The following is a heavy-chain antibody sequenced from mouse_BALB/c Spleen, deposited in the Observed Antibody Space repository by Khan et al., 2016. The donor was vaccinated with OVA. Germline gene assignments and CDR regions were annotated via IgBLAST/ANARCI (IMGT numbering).Heavy chain of an antibody. V-gene: IGHV1-9*01. CDR3: ARRGMGAMDY. D-gene: IGHD2-3*01. CDR2: ILPGSGSS. CDR1: GYTFSSYW. J-gene: IGHJ4*01. Sequence: QVQLKQSGAELMKPGASVKISCKATGYTFSSYWIEWVKQRPGHGLEWIGEILPGSGSSKYNEKFKGKATFTADTSSNTAYMQFSSLTSEESAVYYCARRGMGAMDYWGQGTLVTVSS.